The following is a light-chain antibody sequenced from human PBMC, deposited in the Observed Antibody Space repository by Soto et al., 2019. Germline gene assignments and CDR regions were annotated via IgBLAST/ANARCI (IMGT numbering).Light chain of an antibody. V-gene: IGLV2-14*03. J-gene: IGLJ1*01. CDR3: ASYTTSSTYV. CDR2: DVS. Sequence: QSVLTQPASVSGSPGQSIAISCPGTSSDVGAFNYVSWYQQHPGKAPKFMIFDVSSRPSGVSERFSGSKSGNTASLTISGLQTEDEADYYCASYTTSSTYVFGTGTKVTVL. CDR1: SSDVGAFNY.